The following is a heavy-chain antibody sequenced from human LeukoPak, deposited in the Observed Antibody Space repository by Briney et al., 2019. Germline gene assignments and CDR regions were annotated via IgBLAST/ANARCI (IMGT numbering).Heavy chain of an antibody. V-gene: IGHV1-58*02. CDR2: IVVGSGNT. J-gene: IGHJ3*02. CDR3: AADGAHDEDVMVRGVTSDAFDI. Sequence: ASVKVSCKASGFTFTSSAMQWVRQARGQRLEWIGWIVVGSGNTNYAQKFQERVTITRDMSTSTAYMELSSLRSEDTAVYCCAADGAHDEDVMVRGVTSDAFDIWGQGTMVTVSS. CDR1: GFTFTSSA. D-gene: IGHD3-10*01.